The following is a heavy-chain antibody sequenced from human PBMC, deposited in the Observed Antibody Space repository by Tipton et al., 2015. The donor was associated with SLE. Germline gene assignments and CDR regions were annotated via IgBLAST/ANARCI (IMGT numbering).Heavy chain of an antibody. D-gene: IGHD1-26*01. CDR3: ARDRFGVGATTGGAFDI. CDR1: GFTFSSYE. J-gene: IGHJ3*02. CDR2: ISSSGSTI. Sequence: SLRLSCAASGFTFSSYEMNWVRQAPGKGLEWVSYISSSGSTIYYADSVKGRFTISRDNAKNSLYLQMNSLRAEDTAVYYCARDRFGVGATTGGAFDIWGQGTMVTVSS. V-gene: IGHV3-48*03.